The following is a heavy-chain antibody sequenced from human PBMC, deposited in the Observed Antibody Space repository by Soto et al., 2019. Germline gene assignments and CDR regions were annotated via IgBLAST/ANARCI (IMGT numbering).Heavy chain of an antibody. V-gene: IGHV1-69*13. Sequence: ASVKVSCKASGGTFGSHGIAWVRQAPGQGLEWMGGFIAMLGTPTYAKKVQGRATITADESLTSSYLELRSLRSEDTAVYFCARGAMANFDYWGQGTVVTVSS. CDR3: ARGAMANFDY. D-gene: IGHD5-18*01. CDR2: FIAMLGTP. J-gene: IGHJ4*02. CDR1: GGTFGSHG.